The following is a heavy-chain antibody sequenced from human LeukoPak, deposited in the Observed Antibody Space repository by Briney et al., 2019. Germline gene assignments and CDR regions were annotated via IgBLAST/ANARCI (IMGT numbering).Heavy chain of an antibody. V-gene: IGHV1-2*02. CDR2: INPNSGGT. CDR1: GYTFTGYY. D-gene: IGHD5-18*01. CDR3: AREGQPQLPWSSWFDP. Sequence: GASVKVPCTASGYTFTGYYMHWVRQAPGQGLEWMGWINPNSGGTNYAQKFQGRVTMTRDTSISIAYMELSRLRSDDTAVYYCAREGQPQLPWSSWFDPWGQGTLVTVSS. J-gene: IGHJ5*02.